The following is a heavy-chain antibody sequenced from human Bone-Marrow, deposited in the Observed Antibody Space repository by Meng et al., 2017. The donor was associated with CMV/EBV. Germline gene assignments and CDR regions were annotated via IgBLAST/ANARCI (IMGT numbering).Heavy chain of an antibody. CDR2: IWYDGSNK. Sequence: GESLKISCAASGFTFSTYGMHWVRQAPGKGLEWVAVIWYDGSNKYYGDSVKGRSTISRDNSKNTLYLQMNSLRAEDTAVYYCARDWSRQVSILIDYWGQGTLVTVSS. CDR1: GFTFSTYG. D-gene: IGHD3-3*02. J-gene: IGHJ4*02. CDR3: ARDWSRQVSILIDY. V-gene: IGHV3-33*01.